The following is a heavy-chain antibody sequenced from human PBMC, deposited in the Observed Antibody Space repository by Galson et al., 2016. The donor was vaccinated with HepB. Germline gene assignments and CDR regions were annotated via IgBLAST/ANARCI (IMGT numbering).Heavy chain of an antibody. J-gene: IGHJ4*02. D-gene: IGHD5-18*01. CDR1: GYAFSNYY. CDR3: ARVRPSSQLGMVTDY. Sequence: SVKVSCKASGYAFSNYYMHWVRQAPGQGLEWMGIINPDGGSRSYAQKFQGRFTMTRDTSTTTVNLEMSSLRAEDTAVYYCARVRPSSQLGMVTDYWGQGTLVTVSS. V-gene: IGHV1-46*01. CDR2: INPDGGSR.